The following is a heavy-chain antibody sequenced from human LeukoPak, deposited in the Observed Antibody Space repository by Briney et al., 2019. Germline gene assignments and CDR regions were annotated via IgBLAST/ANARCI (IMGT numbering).Heavy chain of an antibody. V-gene: IGHV3-23*01. CDR3: AKAGVITMVRGERWGYFDY. CDR2: ISGSGGST. Sequence: GGSLRLSCAASGFTFSSYAMSWVRQAPGKGLEWVSAISGSGGSTYYADSVKGRFTISRDNSKNTLYLQMNSLRAEDTAVYYCAKAGVITMVRGERWGYFDYWGQGTLVTVSS. D-gene: IGHD3-10*01. CDR1: GFTFSSYA. J-gene: IGHJ4*02.